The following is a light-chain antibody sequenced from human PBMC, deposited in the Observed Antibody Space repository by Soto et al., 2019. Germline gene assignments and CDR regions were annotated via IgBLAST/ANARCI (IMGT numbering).Light chain of an antibody. J-gene: IGKJ2*01. CDR3: QQYSSSPTYT. CDR2: GAS. CDR1: QSVSSSY. V-gene: IGKV3-20*01. Sequence: EIVLTQSPDTLSLSPGERATLSCSASQSVSSSYIAWYQQKPGQAPRLLIYGASSRATGIPDRFSGSGSGTDFTLTISRLAPEDFAVYYCQQYSSSPTYTFGQGTKLEIK.